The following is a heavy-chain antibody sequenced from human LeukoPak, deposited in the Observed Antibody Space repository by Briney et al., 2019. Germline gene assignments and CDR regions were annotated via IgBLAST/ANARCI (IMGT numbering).Heavy chain of an antibody. CDR3: ARVSGIGRYGRSWNLNN. CDR1: GRSVNTDN. V-gene: IGHV4-59*02. D-gene: IGHD6-13*01. J-gene: IGHJ4*02. Sequence: SEPLSLTSTGYGRSVNTDNWNLIGQPPGKGLEWIGNVDNRGSTKYSPSLKSRVAISVDTSRNQFSLKLSSVTAADTAVYYCARVSGIGRYGRSWNLNNWGQGALVIVSS. CDR2: VDNRGST.